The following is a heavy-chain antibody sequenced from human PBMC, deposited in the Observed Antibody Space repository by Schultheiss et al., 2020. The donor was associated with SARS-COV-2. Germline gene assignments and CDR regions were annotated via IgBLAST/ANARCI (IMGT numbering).Heavy chain of an antibody. D-gene: IGHD3-3*01. CDR3: ARNSAYDFWSGYYTQYYYYYYMDV. Sequence: GGSLRLSCAASGFTFSSYAMSWVRQAPGEGLVWVSRLNEDGSITNYADSVKGRFTISRDNAKNSLYLQMNSLRAEDTAVYYCARNSAYDFWSGYYTQYYYYYYMDVWGKGTTVTVSS. CDR2: LNEDGSIT. J-gene: IGHJ6*03. V-gene: IGHV3-74*01. CDR1: GFTFSSYA.